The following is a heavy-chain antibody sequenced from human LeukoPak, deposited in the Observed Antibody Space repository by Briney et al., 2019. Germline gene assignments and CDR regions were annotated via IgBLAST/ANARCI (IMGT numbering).Heavy chain of an antibody. D-gene: IGHD1-14*01. CDR1: GYSISSGYY. CDR2: IYHSGST. V-gene: IGHV4-38-2*02. J-gene: IGHJ4*02. Sequence: SETLCLTCTVSGYSISSGYYWGWIRQPPGKGLEWIGSIYHSGSTYYNPALTSRVTISVDTSKNQFSLKLSSVTAADTAVYYCARAPNWNHAQNYYFDYWGQGTLVTVSS. CDR3: ARAPNWNHAQNYYFDY.